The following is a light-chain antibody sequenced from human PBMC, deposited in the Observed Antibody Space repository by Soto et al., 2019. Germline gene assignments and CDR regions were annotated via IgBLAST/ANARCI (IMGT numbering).Light chain of an antibody. CDR1: SSDVGGYNY. V-gene: IGLV2-14*01. CDR3: SSYTSSSTRV. Sequence: QSVLTQPASVSGSPGQSITISCTGTSSDVGGYNYVSWYQQHPGKAPKLMIYEVSNRPSGVSNRFSGSTASLTISGLQAEGEADYYCSSYTSSSTRVFGGGTKLTVL. J-gene: IGLJ3*02. CDR2: EVS.